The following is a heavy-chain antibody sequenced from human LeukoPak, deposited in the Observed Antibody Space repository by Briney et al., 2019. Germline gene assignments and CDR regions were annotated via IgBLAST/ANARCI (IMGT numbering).Heavy chain of an antibody. V-gene: IGHV4-61*02. CDR1: GGSISSSNYY. CDR2: IYTSEST. J-gene: IGHJ4*02. CDR3: ARGLWFGDENPPYFDY. D-gene: IGHD3-10*01. Sequence: SETLSLTCSVSGGSISSSNYYWSWIRQPAGKGLEWIGRIYTSESTNYNPSLKSRVTISVDTSRNQFSLKLSSVTAADTAVYYCARGLWFGDENPPYFDYWGQEILVTVSS.